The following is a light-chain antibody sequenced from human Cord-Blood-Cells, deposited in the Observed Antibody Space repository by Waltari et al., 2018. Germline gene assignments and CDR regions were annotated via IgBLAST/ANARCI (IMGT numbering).Light chain of an antibody. Sequence: AIQMTQSPSSLSASVGDRVTITCRASQGIRKDLGWYQQKPGKAPKLLIYAASSLQSGIPSSFSCSGSGTDFTLTISSLQPEDFATYYCLQDYNYPWTFGQGTKVEIK. CDR2: AAS. CDR1: QGIRKD. J-gene: IGKJ1*01. CDR3: LQDYNYPWT. V-gene: IGKV1-6*01.